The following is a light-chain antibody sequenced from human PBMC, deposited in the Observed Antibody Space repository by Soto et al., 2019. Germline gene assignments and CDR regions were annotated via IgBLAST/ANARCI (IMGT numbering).Light chain of an antibody. CDR2: DVS. J-gene: IGKJ5*01. V-gene: IGKV3-15*01. CDR3: QQYNNWPFS. Sequence: EIVMTQSPDTLSVCPDERATLTSRAGQGVTTNFAWYQQKSGQSPRLLIYDVSIRATGVPARFSATGSETDFTLTISGLQSGDSAVYFCQQYNNWPFSVGQGTRLEIK. CDR1: QGVTTN.